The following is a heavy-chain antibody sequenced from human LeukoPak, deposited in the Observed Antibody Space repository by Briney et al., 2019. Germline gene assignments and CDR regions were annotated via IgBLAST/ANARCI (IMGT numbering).Heavy chain of an antibody. CDR3: ARGWHDCAGDCYSRRLDY. CDR1: GYTFTSYY. V-gene: IGHV1-46*03. D-gene: IGHD2-21*01. CDR2: INPSGGST. J-gene: IGHJ4*02. Sequence: GASVKVSCKASGYTFTSYYMHWVRQAPGRGLEWMGIINPSGGSTSYAQKFQGRVTMTRDTSTSTVYMELSSLRSEDPAVYYCARGWHDCAGDCYSRRLDYWGQGTLVTVSS.